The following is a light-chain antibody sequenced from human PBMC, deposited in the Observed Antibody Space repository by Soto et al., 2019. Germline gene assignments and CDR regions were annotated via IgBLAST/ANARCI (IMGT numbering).Light chain of an antibody. CDR2: EVT. CDR3: SSYRSSSTDVV. V-gene: IGLV2-14*01. CDR1: SSDVGGYKY. J-gene: IGLJ2*01. Sequence: QSALTQPASVSGSPGQSITISCTGTSSDVGGYKYVSWYQQHPGKAPKLIIYEVTNRPSGVSNRFSGSKSGNTASLTIYGLQAEDEADYYCSSYRSSSTDVVFGGGTQLTVL.